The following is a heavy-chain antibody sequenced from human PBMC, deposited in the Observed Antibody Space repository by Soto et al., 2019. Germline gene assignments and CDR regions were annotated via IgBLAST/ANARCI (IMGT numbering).Heavy chain of an antibody. CDR2: INPSGGST. CDR3: ARGHYYDSSGHGGWFDP. D-gene: IGHD3-22*01. CDR1: GYTFTSYY. Sequence: QVQLVQSGAEVKKPGASVKVSCKASGYTFTSYYMHWVRQAPGQGLEWMGIINPSGGSTSYAQKFQGRVTMTRDTSTSTVYMELSGLRSEDTAVYYCARGHYYDSSGHGGWFDPWGQGTLVTVSS. V-gene: IGHV1-46*01. J-gene: IGHJ5*02.